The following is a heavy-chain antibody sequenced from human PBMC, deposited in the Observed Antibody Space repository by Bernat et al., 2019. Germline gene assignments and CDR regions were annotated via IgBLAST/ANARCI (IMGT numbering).Heavy chain of an antibody. CDR1: GFTLSSYD. CDR2: IGTTGDT. D-gene: IGHD2-8*01. CDR3: ARRSVRYCNEGGCSADCGLDV. Sequence: EAQLVESGGGLAQPGGSLRLSCAASGFTLSSYDMHWVRQGTGKGLEWVSSIGTTGDTYYPASVKGRFTISRENAKNSLYLQMNSLRAGDTAVYYCARRSVRYCNEGGCSADCGLDVWGQGTTVTDSS. V-gene: IGHV3-13*01. J-gene: IGHJ6*02.